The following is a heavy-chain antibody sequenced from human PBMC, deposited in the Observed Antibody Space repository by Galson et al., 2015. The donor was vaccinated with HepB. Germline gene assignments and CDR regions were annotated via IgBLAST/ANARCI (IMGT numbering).Heavy chain of an antibody. J-gene: IGHJ6*03. CDR2: IYTSGST. Sequence: TLSLTCTVSGGSISSGSYYWSWIRQPAGKGLEWIGRIYTSGSTNYNPSLKSRVTMSVDTSKNQFSLKLSSVTAADTAVYYCARDLVVVPAAISDYYYYYYMDVWGKGTTVTVSS. D-gene: IGHD2-2*02. V-gene: IGHV4-61*02. CDR1: GGSISSGSYY. CDR3: ARDLVVVPAAISDYYYYYYMDV.